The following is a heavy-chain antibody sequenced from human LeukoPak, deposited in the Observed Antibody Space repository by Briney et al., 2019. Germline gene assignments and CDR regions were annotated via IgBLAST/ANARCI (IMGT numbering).Heavy chain of an antibody. V-gene: IGHV2-5*02. Sequence: SGPTLVKPTQTLTLTCTFSGFSLSTYGVGVGWIRQPPGKALEWLGIIYWDDDKRYSPSLKSRLTITQDTSKNQVVLTMTNMDPVDTATYYCAHVYVEPTSWDAFDIWGQGTIVTVSS. J-gene: IGHJ3*02. CDR1: GFSLSTYGVG. CDR3: AHVYVEPTSWDAFDI. D-gene: IGHD1-26*01. CDR2: IYWDDDK.